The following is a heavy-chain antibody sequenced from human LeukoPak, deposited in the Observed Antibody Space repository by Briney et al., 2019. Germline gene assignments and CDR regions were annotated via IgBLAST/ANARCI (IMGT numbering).Heavy chain of an antibody. J-gene: IGHJ4*02. V-gene: IGHV3-23*01. CDR1: GFTFSSYA. D-gene: IGHD4-17*01. CDR2: IGGSGSRT. CDR3: AGASTTYPHFDY. Sequence: GGSLRLSCAASGFTFSSYAMSWVRQAPGKSLEWVSGIGGSGSRTYYADSVKGRFTISRDNSKNTLYLQMNSLRAEDTAVYYCAGASTTYPHFDYWGQGTLVTVSS.